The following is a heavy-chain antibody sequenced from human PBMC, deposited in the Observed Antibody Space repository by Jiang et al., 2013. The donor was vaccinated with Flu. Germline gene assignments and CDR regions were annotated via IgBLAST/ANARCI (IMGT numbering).Heavy chain of an antibody. CDR1: GFTFSSYA. Sequence: VQLVESGGGLVQPGGSLRLSCAASGFTFSSYAMSWVRQAPGKGLEWVSAISGSGGSTYYADSVKGRFTISRDNSKNTLYLQMNSLRAEDTAVYYCAKVGGEAAAGLPRAFDYWGQGTLVTVSS. D-gene: IGHD6-13*01. J-gene: IGHJ4*02. CDR3: AKVGGEAAAGLPRAFDY. V-gene: IGHV3-23*04. CDR2: ISGSGGST.